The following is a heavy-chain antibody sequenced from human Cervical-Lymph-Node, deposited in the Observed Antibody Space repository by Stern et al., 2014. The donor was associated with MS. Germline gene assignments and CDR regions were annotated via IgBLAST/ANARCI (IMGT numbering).Heavy chain of an antibody. CDR1: GYNFINYW. J-gene: IGHJ3*02. Sequence: MQLVQSGAVLKKPGESLKISCKGSGYNFINYWIGWVRQMPGKGLEWMGIIYPRDSDTRYSPSFQGQVTISADKSTPTASLQWSSLKASDTAMYYCARRLRFPNSGPGDSFDIWGQGTLVTASS. CDR2: IYPRDSDT. D-gene: IGHD2-15*01. V-gene: IGHV5-51*01. CDR3: ARRLRFPNSGPGDSFDI.